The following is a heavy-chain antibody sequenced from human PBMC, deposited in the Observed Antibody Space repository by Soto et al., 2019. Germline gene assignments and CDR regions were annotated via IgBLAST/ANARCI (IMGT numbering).Heavy chain of an antibody. J-gene: IGHJ5*02. D-gene: IGHD3-10*01. CDR2: IYYSGST. Sequence: SETLSLTCTVSGGSISSGGYYWSWIRQHPGKGLEWIGYIYYSGSTYYNQSLKSRVTISVDTSKNQFSLKLSSVTAADTAVYYCAREILWFGELLSNWFDPWGQGTLVTVSS. V-gene: IGHV4-31*03. CDR3: AREILWFGELLSNWFDP. CDR1: GGSISSGGYY.